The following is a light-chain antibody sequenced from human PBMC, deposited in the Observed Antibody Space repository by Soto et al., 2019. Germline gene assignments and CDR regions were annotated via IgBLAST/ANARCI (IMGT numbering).Light chain of an antibody. Sequence: EIVLTQSPATLSLSPGERATLSCRASQSVSNYLAWYRQKPGQAPRLLIYDASNRATSIAARFSGSGSGTDFTLSSNSLEPEDFAVYYCQQRSNWLTFGGATKVEI. J-gene: IGKJ4*01. V-gene: IGKV3-11*01. CDR3: QQRSNWLT. CDR2: DAS. CDR1: QSVSNY.